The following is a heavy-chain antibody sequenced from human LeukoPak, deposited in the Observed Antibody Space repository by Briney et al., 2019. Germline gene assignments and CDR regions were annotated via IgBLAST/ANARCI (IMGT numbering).Heavy chain of an antibody. D-gene: IGHD3-9*01. CDR3: ARHGDILTGYYAHYYYYGMDV. CDR2: ISSSGSTI. J-gene: IGHJ6*02. V-gene: IGHV3-48*03. Sequence: GSLRLSCAASGFTFSSYGMNWVRQAPGKGLEWVSYISSSGSTIYYADSVKGRFTISRDNAKNSLYLQMNSLRAEDTAVYYCARHGDILTGYYAHYYYYGMDVWGQGTTVTVSS. CDR1: GFTFSSYG.